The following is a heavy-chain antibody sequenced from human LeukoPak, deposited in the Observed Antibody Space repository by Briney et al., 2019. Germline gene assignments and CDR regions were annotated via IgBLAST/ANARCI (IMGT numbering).Heavy chain of an antibody. J-gene: IGHJ5*02. D-gene: IGHD3-10*01. CDR1: GYTFTSYD. V-gene: IGHV1-8*01. CDR3: ARSGSGSYYRLRFDP. CDR2: MNPNSGNT. Sequence: ASVKVSCKASGYTFTSYDINWVRQATGQGLEWMGWMNPNSGNTGYAQKFQGRVTMTRNTSISTAYMELSSLRSEDTAVYYCARSGSGSYYRLRFDPWGQGTLVTVSS.